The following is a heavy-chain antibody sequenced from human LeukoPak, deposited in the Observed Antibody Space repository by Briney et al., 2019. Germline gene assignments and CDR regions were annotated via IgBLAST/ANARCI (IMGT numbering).Heavy chain of an antibody. CDR1: GFTFSSNL. J-gene: IGHJ4*02. CDR3: ARDFSGAIDY. D-gene: IGHD3-10*01. CDR2: INSDGGTI. Sequence: PGASLRLSCAASGFTFSSNLMHWVRQGPGKGLVWVSHINSDGGTIRYADSVRGRFTISRDNAKNTLYLQMNSLRAEDTAVYFCARDFSGAIDYWGQGTQVTVSS. V-gene: IGHV3-74*01.